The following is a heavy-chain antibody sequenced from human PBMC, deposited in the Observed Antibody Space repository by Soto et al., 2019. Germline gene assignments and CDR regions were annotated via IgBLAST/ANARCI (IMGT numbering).Heavy chain of an antibody. Sequence: PSETLSLTCTVSGGSISSYYWSWIRQPPGKGLYWFVFIYYSGSTNYNPSLKSRVTMSVDTSKNQFSLKLNSVTAADTAVYYCARTYYDFWSGSHYFYMDVWGKGTTVTVSS. D-gene: IGHD3-3*01. CDR2: IYYSGST. J-gene: IGHJ6*03. CDR1: GGSISSYY. CDR3: ARTYYDFWSGSHYFYMDV. V-gene: IGHV4-59*01.